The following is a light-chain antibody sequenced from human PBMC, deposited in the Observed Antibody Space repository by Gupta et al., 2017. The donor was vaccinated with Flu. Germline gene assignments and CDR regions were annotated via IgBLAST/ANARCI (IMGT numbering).Light chain of an antibody. CDR3: QQYGSSSYT. Sequence: IVLTQSPGTLSLSPGDIASLSCRASQRVAGNSLAWYQQKPGQAPRLLIYGAPSRATGTPDRFSGSGSGTDFTLTISRVEPEDFAVYYCQQYGSSSYTFGQGTKLDFK. V-gene: IGKV3-20*01. J-gene: IGKJ2*01. CDR2: GAP. CDR1: QRVAGNS.